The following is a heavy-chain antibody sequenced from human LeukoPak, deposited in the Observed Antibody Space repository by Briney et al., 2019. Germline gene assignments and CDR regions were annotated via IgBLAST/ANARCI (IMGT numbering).Heavy chain of an antibody. J-gene: IGHJ6*02. CDR2: IYPGDSDT. CDR1: GYSFTSYW. D-gene: IGHD6-19*01. CDR3: ARFVAVAGEYYYYYGMDV. V-gene: IGHV5-51*01. Sequence: GESLKISCKGSGYSFTSYWIGWVRQIPGKGLEWMGIIYPGDSDTRYSPSFQGQVTISADKSISTAYLQWSSLKASDTAMYYCARFVAVAGEYYYYYGMDVWGQGTTVTVSS.